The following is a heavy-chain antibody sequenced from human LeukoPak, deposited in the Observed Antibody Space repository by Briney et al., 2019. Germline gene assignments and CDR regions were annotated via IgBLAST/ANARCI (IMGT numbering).Heavy chain of an antibody. CDR3: ARGGDQADWFDP. CDR1: GYTFTSYD. D-gene: IGHD3-10*01. Sequence: ASVKVSCKASGYTFTSYDINWVRQATGQGLEWMGWMNPHSGNTGYAQKFQGRVTITRNTSISTAYMELSSLRSEDTAVYYCARGGDQADWFDPWGQGTLVTVSS. CDR2: MNPHSGNT. V-gene: IGHV1-8*03. J-gene: IGHJ5*02.